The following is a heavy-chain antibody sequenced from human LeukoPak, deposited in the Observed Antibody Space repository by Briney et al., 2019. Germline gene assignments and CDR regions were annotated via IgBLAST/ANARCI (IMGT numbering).Heavy chain of an antibody. CDR1: GVTVSSHC. V-gene: IGHV3-66*01. CDR2: MYAAGNT. J-gene: IGHJ4*02. D-gene: IGHD6-13*01. Sequence: GGSLRLSCAASGVTVSSHCMSWVRQAPGKGLEWVAVMYAAGNTYYADSVKGRFTISRDNSKNTVYLQMNSLRADDTATYYCARGVAAAKDYGGYWGQGTLVTVSS. CDR3: ARGVAAAKDYGGY.